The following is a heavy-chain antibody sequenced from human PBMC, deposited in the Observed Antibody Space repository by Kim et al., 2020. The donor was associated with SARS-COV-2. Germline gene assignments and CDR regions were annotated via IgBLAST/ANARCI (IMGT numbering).Heavy chain of an antibody. CDR3: ARVAIVATGKGAGLYYYYGMDV. J-gene: IGHJ6*02. D-gene: IGHD5-12*01. CDR1: GFTFSSYS. Sequence: GGSLRLSCAASGFTFSSYSMNWVRQAPGKGLEWVSSISSSSSYIYYADSVKGRFTISRDNAKNSLYLQMNSLRAEDTAVYYCARVAIVATGKGAGLYYYYGMDVWGQGTTVTVSS. V-gene: IGHV3-21*01. CDR2: ISSSSSYI.